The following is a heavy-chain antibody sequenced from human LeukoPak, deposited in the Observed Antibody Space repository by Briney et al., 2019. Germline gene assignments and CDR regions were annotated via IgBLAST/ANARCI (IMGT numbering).Heavy chain of an antibody. D-gene: IGHD6-19*01. CDR1: GFTVSSNY. V-gene: IGHV3-53*01. Sequence: GGSLRLSCAASGFTVSSNYMSWVRQAPGKGLEWVSVIYSGGSTNYADSVKGRFTISRDNSKNTLYLQMNSLRAEDTAVYYCARMGYSSGWYRGWGQGTLVTVSS. J-gene: IGHJ4*02. CDR2: IYSGGST. CDR3: ARMGYSSGWYRG.